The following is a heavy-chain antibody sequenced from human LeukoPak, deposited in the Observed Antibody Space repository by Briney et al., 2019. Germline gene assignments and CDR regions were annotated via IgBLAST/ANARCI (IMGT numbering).Heavy chain of an antibody. J-gene: IGHJ5*01. D-gene: IGHD1-26*01. CDR3: ARLVGASWFDS. V-gene: IGHV6-1*01. CDR1: GDSVSTNSAT. Sequence: SQTLSLTCAISGDSVSTNSATWTWLRQSPSRGLEWLGRTYYRSKWYNDYAVSMKSRITINPDASKNQFSLQLNSVTPEDTAVYYCARLVGASWFDSWGQGTLVTVSS. CDR2: TYYRSKWYN.